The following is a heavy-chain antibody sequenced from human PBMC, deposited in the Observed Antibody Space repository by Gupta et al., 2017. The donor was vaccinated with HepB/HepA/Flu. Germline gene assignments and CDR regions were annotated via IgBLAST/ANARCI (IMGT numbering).Heavy chain of an antibody. J-gene: IGHJ4*02. D-gene: IGHD3-3*02. V-gene: IGHV2-5*01. CDR1: GFSLSTSGLG. Sequence: QITLKESGPTLVRPTQTLTLTCTFSGFSLSTSGLGVGWIRQPPGKALEWLALLSSNGDKRYSPSLKSRLTITLGTSENQVVLTMTNMDPVDTATYYCAHRIRYFDYWGPGTLVTVSS. CDR3: AHRIRYFDY. CDR2: LSSNGDK.